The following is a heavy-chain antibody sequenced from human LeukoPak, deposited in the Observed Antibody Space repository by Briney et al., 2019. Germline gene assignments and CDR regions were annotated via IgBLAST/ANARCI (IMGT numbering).Heavy chain of an antibody. D-gene: IGHD5-24*01. CDR1: GFTFSSYG. V-gene: IGHV3-30*03. J-gene: IGHJ4*02. Sequence: GGSLRLSCAASGFTFSSYGMHWVRQAPGKGLEWVAVISSNGYEKEYADSVKGRFIVSRDNSNNTVYLHVHSLSAEDTSRYYCARGNLYTAATIENYWGQGTLVTVSS. CDR2: ISSNGYEK. CDR3: ARGNLYTAATIENY.